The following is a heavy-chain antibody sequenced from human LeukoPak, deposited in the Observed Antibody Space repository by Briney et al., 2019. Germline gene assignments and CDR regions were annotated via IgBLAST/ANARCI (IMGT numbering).Heavy chain of an antibody. CDR2: ISSSSSYI. D-gene: IGHD2-8*01. Sequence: GGSLRLSCAASGFTVSSYSMNWVRQAPGKGLEWVSSISSSSSYIYYADSVKGRFTISRDNAKNSLYLQMNSLRAEDTAVYYCARGLNPMVYATSSGFDPWGQGTLVTVSS. V-gene: IGHV3-21*01. J-gene: IGHJ5*02. CDR1: GFTVSSYS. CDR3: ARGLNPMVYATSSGFDP.